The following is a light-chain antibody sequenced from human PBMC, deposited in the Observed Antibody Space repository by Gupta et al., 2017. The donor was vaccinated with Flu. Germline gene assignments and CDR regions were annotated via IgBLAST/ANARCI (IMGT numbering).Light chain of an antibody. CDR1: NSDVGGHNY. J-gene: IGLJ3*02. CDR2: EVN. CDR3: SLYTSRGV. Sequence: QSALTQPASVSGSPGQSITISCTGTNSDVGGHNYVSWYQQHPGKAPKLMIYEVNNRPSGISNRFSGSKSGNTDSLIISGLQAEDEADYYCSLYTSRGVFGGGTKLTVL. V-gene: IGLV2-14*01.